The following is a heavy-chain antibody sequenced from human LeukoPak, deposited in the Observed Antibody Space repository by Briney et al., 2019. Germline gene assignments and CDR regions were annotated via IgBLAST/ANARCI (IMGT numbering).Heavy chain of an antibody. D-gene: IGHD3-22*01. V-gene: IGHV1-69*04. CDR3: ARGGITMIVVEEWFDP. Sequence: GSSVKVSCKASGGTFSSYAISWVRQAPGQGLEWMGRIIPILGIANYAQKFQGRVTITADKSTSTAYMELSSLRFEDTAVYYCARGGITMIVVEEWFDPWGQGTLVTVSS. CDR2: IIPILGIA. J-gene: IGHJ5*02. CDR1: GGTFSSYA.